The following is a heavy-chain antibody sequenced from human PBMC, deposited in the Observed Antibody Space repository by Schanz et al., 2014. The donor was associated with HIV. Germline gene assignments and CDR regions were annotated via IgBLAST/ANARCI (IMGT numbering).Heavy chain of an antibody. CDR2: IWYDGSNK. D-gene: IGHD3-10*01. V-gene: IGHV3-33*06. CDR3: AKGQRGIVRGDIDY. J-gene: IGHJ4*02. Sequence: QVQLVESGGGVVQPGRSLRLSCTASGFTFSSSGMHWVRQAPGKGLEWGAVIWYDGSNKYYADSVKGRFTISRDNSKNTLYLEMNSLRPEDTAVYYCAKGQRGIVRGDIDYWGQGTLVTVSS. CDR1: GFTFSSSG.